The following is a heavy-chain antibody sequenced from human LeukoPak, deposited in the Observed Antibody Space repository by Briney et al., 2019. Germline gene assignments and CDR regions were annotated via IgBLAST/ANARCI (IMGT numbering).Heavy chain of an antibody. CDR2: ISGSGGST. D-gene: IGHD3-10*01. CDR1: GXTFSSYA. CDR3: AKLLGGGLWFGEKGYFDY. V-gene: IGHV3-23*01. J-gene: IGHJ4*02. Sequence: PGGSLRLSCAASGXTFSSYAMSWVRQAPGKGLEWVSAISGSGGSTYYADSVKGRFTISRDDSKNTLYLQMNSLRAEDTALYYCAKLLGGGLWFGEKGYFDYWGQGTLVTASS.